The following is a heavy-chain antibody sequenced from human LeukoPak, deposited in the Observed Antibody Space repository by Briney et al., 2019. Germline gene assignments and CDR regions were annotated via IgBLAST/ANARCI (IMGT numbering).Heavy chain of an antibody. Sequence: SETLSLTCAVSGGSISSGNWWSWVRQPPGKGLEWIGEIYHSGSTNYNPSLKSRVTISVDKSKNQFSLKLSSVTAADTAVYYCASPYGSDYGMDVWGQGTTVTVSS. J-gene: IGHJ6*02. V-gene: IGHV4-4*02. CDR1: GGSISSGNW. CDR2: IYHSGST. D-gene: IGHD3-10*01. CDR3: ASPYGSDYGMDV.